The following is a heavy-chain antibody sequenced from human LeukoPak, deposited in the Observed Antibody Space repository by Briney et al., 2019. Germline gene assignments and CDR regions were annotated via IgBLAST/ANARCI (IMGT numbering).Heavy chain of an antibody. CDR1: GGSISSGGYY. Sequence: PSETLSLTCTVSGGSISSGGYYWSWIRQHPGKGLEWIGYIYYSGSTYYNPSLKSRVTISVDTSKNQFSLKLSSVTAADTAVYYCARDRGLPTRFHNYGMDVWGQGTTVTVSS. CDR2: IYYSGST. CDR3: ARDRGLPTRFHNYGMDV. V-gene: IGHV4-31*03. J-gene: IGHJ6*02. D-gene: IGHD2-21*01.